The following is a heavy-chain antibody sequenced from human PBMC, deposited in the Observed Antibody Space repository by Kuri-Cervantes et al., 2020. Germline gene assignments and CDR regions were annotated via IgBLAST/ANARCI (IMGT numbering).Heavy chain of an antibody. CDR1: GYTFTSYD. CDR2: MNPNSGNT. Sequence: ASVKVSCKASGYTFTSYDINWVRQATGQGLEWMGWMNPNSGNTGYAQKFQGRVTMTRNTSISTAYMELSSLRSEDTAVYYCARDYYYGSGSYGGWFDPRGQGTLVTVSS. CDR3: ARDYYYGSGSYGGWFDP. D-gene: IGHD3-10*01. J-gene: IGHJ5*02. V-gene: IGHV1-8*01.